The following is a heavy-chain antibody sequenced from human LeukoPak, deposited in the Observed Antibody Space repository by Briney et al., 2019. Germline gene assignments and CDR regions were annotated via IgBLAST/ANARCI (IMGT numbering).Heavy chain of an antibody. CDR1: GIPFKKYG. Sequence: PGRSLRLSCAVSGIPFKKYGMHWVRQPPGKGLEWVATIWHDGSPTMYADSAKGRFTISRDDSKNMLYLQMNSLRAEDTAEYYCVTHYKWDLLVHAFDFWGQGTRVTVSS. V-gene: IGHV3-33*01. D-gene: IGHD1-26*01. CDR2: IWHDGSPT. J-gene: IGHJ3*01. CDR3: VTHYKWDLLVHAFDF.